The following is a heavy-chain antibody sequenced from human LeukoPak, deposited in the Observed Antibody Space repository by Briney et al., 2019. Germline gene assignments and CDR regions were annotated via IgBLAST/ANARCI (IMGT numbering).Heavy chain of an antibody. D-gene: IGHD2-2*01. CDR1: GGSISSGDYY. Sequence: SETLSLTCTVSGGSISSGDYYWSWIRQPPGKGLEWIGYIYYSGSTYYNPSLKSRVTISVDTSKNQFSLKLSSVTAADTAVYYCARDSLSSNGMDVWGQGTTVTVSS. CDR2: IYYSGST. CDR3: ARDSLSSNGMDV. V-gene: IGHV4-31*03. J-gene: IGHJ6*02.